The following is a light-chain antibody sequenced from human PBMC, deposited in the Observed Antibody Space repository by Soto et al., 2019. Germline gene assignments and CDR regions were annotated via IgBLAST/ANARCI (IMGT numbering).Light chain of an antibody. CDR1: GSDVGGDDY. CDR2: EVT. CDR3: SSYTSSSTYV. Sequence: QSVLTQPASVSGSPGQSITISYTGSGSDVGGDDYVSCYQHNPGKSPKAIIYEVTNRPSGVSNRFSGSKSGNTASLTISGLLAEDEADYYCSSYTSSSTYVFGTGTKSPS. V-gene: IGLV2-14*01. J-gene: IGLJ1*01.